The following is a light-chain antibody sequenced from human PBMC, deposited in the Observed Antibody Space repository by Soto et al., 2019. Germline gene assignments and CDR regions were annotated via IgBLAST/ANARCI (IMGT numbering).Light chain of an antibody. CDR1: QSVLYNSNNKNY. Sequence: DIVMTQSPDSLAVSLGERATINCKSSQSVLYNSNNKNYLLWYQQKPGQPPKLLIYWASTRESGVPDRFSGSGSETDFTLTISSLQAEDVAVYYCQQYYSTPLTFGGGTKVEIK. CDR3: QQYYSTPLT. CDR2: WAS. J-gene: IGKJ4*01. V-gene: IGKV4-1*01.